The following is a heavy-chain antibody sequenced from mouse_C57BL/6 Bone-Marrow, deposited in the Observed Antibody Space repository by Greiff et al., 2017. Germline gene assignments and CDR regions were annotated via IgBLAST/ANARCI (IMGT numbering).Heavy chain of an antibody. CDR3: ARWGFSTGDAMDY. CDR2: INPSTGGT. D-gene: IGHD1-1*01. CDR1: GYTFTSYW. Sequence: LQQPGTELVKPGASVKLSCKASGYTFTSYWMHWVKQRPGQGLEWIGNINPSTGGTNYNEKFKSKATLTVDKSSSTAYMQLSSLTSEDSAVYYCARWGFSTGDAMDYWGQGTSVTVSS. V-gene: IGHV1-53*01. J-gene: IGHJ4*01.